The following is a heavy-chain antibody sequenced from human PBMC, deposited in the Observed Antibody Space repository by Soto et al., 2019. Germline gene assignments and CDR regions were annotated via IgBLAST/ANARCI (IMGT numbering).Heavy chain of an antibody. Sequence: SETLSLTCTVSGGSISSGDYYWSWIRQPPGKGLEWIGYIYYSGSTYYNPSLKSRVTISVDTSKNKFSLKLSSVTAADTAVYYCARGPLTTVVRGAFDYCGQGTLVTVSS. V-gene: IGHV4-30-4*01. CDR1: GGSISSGDYY. CDR3: ARGPLTTVVRGAFDY. J-gene: IGHJ4*02. D-gene: IGHD4-17*01. CDR2: IYYSGST.